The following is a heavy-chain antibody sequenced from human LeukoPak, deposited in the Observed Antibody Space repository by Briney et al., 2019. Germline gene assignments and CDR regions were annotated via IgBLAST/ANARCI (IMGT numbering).Heavy chain of an antibody. Sequence: SVKVSCKASGGTFSSYAINWVRQAPGQGLEWMGGIIPIFDTANYAQKFQGRVTITTDESTSTAYMELSSLRSEDTAVYCARGHSNSSPDALDIWGQGTLVTVSS. CDR3: ARGHSNSSPDALDI. CDR2: IIPIFDTA. V-gene: IGHV1-69*05. CDR1: GGTFSSYA. D-gene: IGHD6-6*01. J-gene: IGHJ3*02.